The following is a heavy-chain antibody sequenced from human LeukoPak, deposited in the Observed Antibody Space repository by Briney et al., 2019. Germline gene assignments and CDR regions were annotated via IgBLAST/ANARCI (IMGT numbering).Heavy chain of an antibody. D-gene: IGHD4-23*01. V-gene: IGHV3-30*18. J-gene: IGHJ3*02. Sequence: GRSLCNSCAASGFTYSSYCLQWVRPAPGKGLEGVAGVSYDGSKQHHAGPVKGRFTTPRDNSTNTLYLQRNSLRAEDTAVYYCAKDLAGGGNRLDAFYIWGQGTMVTVSS. CDR3: AKDLAGGGNRLDAFYI. CDR2: VSYDGSKQ. CDR1: GFTYSSYC.